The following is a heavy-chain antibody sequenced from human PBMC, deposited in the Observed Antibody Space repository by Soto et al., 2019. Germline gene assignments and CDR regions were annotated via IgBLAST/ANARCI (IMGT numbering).Heavy chain of an antibody. Sequence: QVQLEQSGAEVKKPGSSVKVSRKASGGTLSDHGVAWLRQAPGQGLEWMGGTIPVFNTAKYAQKFQGRVTVTADKFTNIAYMELSSLRSEDTAFYFCARGVYGSGNYYTGPSAFDIWGQGTMVIVSS. CDR2: TIPVFNTA. D-gene: IGHD3-10*01. CDR1: GGTLSDHG. J-gene: IGHJ3*02. V-gene: IGHV1-69*06. CDR3: ARGVYGSGNYYTGPSAFDI.